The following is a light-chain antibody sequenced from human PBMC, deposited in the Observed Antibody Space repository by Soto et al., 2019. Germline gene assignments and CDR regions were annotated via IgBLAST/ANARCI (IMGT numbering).Light chain of an antibody. J-gene: IGKJ1*01. CDR3: QQYHKWPPRT. Sequence: EIVMTQSPATLSVSPGEGATLSCRASQSVSSNLAWYQQKPGQAPRLLIYGASTRAPGIPARFSGSGSGTEFTLTVSSLQSEYFAVYYCQQYHKWPPRTFGQGTKVEIK. V-gene: IGKV3-15*01. CDR1: QSVSSN. CDR2: GAS.